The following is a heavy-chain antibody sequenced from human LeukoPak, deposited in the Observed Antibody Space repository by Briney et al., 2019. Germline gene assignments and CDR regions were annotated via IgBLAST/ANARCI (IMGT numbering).Heavy chain of an antibody. J-gene: IGHJ4*02. CDR3: ARHGTISSESYFDY. CDR2: IHNSGRT. D-gene: IGHD1-14*01. CDR1: GGSISTYY. V-gene: IGHV4-59*08. Sequence: SETLSLTCTVSGGSISTYYWSWIRQSPGKGLEWIGYIHNSGRTNYNPSLKSRVTGFVDTSKNQVSLRLSSVTAADTAVYYCARHGTISSESYFDYWGQGALVTVSS.